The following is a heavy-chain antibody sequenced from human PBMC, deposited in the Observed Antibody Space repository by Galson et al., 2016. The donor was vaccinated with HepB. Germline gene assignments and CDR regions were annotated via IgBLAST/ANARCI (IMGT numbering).Heavy chain of an antibody. J-gene: IGHJ6*02. CDR1: GFTFTNNA. CDR3: AKGMVAMVRGVIPNYYGMDV. V-gene: IGHV3-23*01. D-gene: IGHD3-10*01. CDR2: ISGSGDDT. Sequence: SLRLSCAASGFTFTNNAMNWVRQAPGKGLEWVSVISGSGDDTYYADSVKGRFTISRDNSKNTLYPQINSLRPEDTAVYYCAKGMVAMVRGVIPNYYGMDVWGQGTTVTVSS.